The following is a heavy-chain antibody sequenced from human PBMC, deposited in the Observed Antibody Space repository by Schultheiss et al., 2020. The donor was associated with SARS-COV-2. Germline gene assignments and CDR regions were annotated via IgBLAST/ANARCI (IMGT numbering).Heavy chain of an antibody. CDR3: ARFSPNYYDTTGYYYSTFDS. CDR2: IYTSGST. Sequence: SQTLSLTCTVSGGSISSGGYYWSWIRQPAGKGLEWIGRIYTSGSTDYNTSLKSRVTISVDTSKNQFSLKLTSVTAADTAVYYCARFSPNYYDTTGYYYSTFDSWGQGSLVTVSS. V-gene: IGHV4-61*02. CDR1: GGSISSGGYY. D-gene: IGHD3-22*01. J-gene: IGHJ4*02.